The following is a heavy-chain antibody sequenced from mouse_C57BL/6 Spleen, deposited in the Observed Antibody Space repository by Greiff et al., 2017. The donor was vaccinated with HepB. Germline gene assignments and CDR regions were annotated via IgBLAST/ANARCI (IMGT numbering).Heavy chain of an antibody. CDR2: IDPSDSYT. V-gene: IGHV1-69*01. CDR1: GYTFTSYW. J-gene: IGHJ1*03. CDR3: TRRRGYGSSYGYFDV. Sequence: QVQLQQPGAELVMPGASVKLSCKASGYTFTSYWMHWVKQRPGQGLEWIGEIDPSDSYTNYNQKFKGKSTLTVDKSSSTAYMQLSSLTSEDSAVYYCTRRRGYGSSYGYFDVWGTGTTVTVSS. D-gene: IGHD1-1*01.